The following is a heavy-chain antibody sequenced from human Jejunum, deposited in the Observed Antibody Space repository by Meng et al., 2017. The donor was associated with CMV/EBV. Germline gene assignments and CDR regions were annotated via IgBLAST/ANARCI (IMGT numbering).Heavy chain of an antibody. J-gene: IGHJ5*02. V-gene: IGHV4-30-4*01. CDR3: ASASYGSGSPLGESWFDP. D-gene: IGHD3-10*01. Sequence: LRQWGPGLLGPSHTLSLTCNGSGGSTGSGNYDWSWIRQPPGKGREWIGYIHSSGSTYYNPSLRSRLTISVDTSKNQFTLTLSSVTAADTAVYYCASASYGSGSPLGESWFDPWGQGTLVTVSS. CDR2: IHSSGST. CDR1: GGSTGSGNYD.